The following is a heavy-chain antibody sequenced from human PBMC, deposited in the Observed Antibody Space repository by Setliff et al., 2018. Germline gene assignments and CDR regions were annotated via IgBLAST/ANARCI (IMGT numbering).Heavy chain of an antibody. CDR1: GGFIRDYY. V-gene: IGHV4-59*12. CDR2: IYYRRTT. Sequence: SETLSLTCTVSGGFIRDYYWNWIRQSPGKGLEWIGYIYYRRTTNYNSSLKSRVTISIDMSKNQFSLKLASMTAADTAIYYCARAPQYTNYWYALSWFDPWGQGTLVTVSS. D-gene: IGHD2-8*02. CDR3: ARAPQYTNYWYALSWFDP. J-gene: IGHJ5*02.